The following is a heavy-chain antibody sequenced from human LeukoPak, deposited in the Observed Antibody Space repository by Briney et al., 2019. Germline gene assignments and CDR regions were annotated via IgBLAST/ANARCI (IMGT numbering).Heavy chain of an antibody. CDR3: ARAAGETWIHLWLLDY. V-gene: IGHV1-46*01. Sequence: ASVKVSCKASGYTFTNYYVHWVRQAPGQGLEWMGLINPSGGSTSSAQKFQGRVTMTRDTSTSTVYMELSRLRSEDTAVYYCARAAGETWIHLWLLDYWGQGTLVTASS. CDR1: GYTFTNYY. D-gene: IGHD5-18*01. J-gene: IGHJ4*02. CDR2: INPSGGST.